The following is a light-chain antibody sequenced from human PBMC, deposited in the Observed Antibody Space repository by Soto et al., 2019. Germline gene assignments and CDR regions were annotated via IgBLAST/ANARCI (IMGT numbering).Light chain of an antibody. Sequence: NFMLTQPHSVSESPGKTVTLSCTRSGGSIASNYVQWYQQRPGSAPTPVIYEDDERPSGVPDRFSGSIDSSSNSASLTISGLKTDDEADYYCQSYHSGNVVFGGGTKVTVL. V-gene: IGLV6-57*04. CDR1: GGSIASNY. J-gene: IGLJ2*01. CDR2: EDD. CDR3: QSYHSGNVV.